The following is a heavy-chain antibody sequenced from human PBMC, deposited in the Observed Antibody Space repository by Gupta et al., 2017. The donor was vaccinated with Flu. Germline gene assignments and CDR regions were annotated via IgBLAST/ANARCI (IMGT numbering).Heavy chain of an antibody. CDR3: ARVRSEGSDKVRLRFLEWFQPLYYGRDV. J-gene: IGHJ6*02. Sequence: QVQLVQSGAEVKKPRASVKVSCKASGSTFTSYYMHWVRQAPGQGLERMGIINPSGGSTSYAQKFQGRVSMSRKTSTSTVYMGLSSLGSEDTAGDYCARVRSEGSDKVRLRFLEWFQPLYYGRDVWGQGTTVTVSS. D-gene: IGHD3-3*01. CDR1: GSTFTSYY. CDR2: INPSGGST. V-gene: IGHV1-46*01.